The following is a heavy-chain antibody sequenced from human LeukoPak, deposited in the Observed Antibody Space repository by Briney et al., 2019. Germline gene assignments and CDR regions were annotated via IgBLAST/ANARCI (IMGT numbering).Heavy chain of an antibody. CDR1: GFTFSSYA. D-gene: IGHD3-22*01. J-gene: IGHJ4*02. V-gene: IGHV3-23*01. CDR3: ATEFYYDSSGYLGLDY. CDR2: ISGSGGST. Sequence: PGGSLRLSCAASGFTFSSYAMSWVRQAPGKGLEWVSAISGSGGSTYYADSVKGRFTTSRDNSRNTLYLQMNSLRAEDTAVYYCATEFYYDSSGYLGLDYWGQGTLVTVSS.